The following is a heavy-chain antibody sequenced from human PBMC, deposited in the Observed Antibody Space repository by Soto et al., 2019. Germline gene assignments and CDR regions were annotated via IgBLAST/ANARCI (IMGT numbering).Heavy chain of an antibody. D-gene: IGHD2-15*01. J-gene: IGHJ4*02. Sequence: EVQLVESGGGLVQPGGSLRLSCAASGFTFSSYEMNWVRQAPGKGLEWVSYISSSGSTIYYADSVKGRFTISRDNPKNSLYLQMNSLRAEDTAVYYCAREGDRMVAAMSYWGQGTLVTVSS. CDR1: GFTFSSYE. V-gene: IGHV3-48*03. CDR3: AREGDRMVAAMSY. CDR2: ISSSGSTI.